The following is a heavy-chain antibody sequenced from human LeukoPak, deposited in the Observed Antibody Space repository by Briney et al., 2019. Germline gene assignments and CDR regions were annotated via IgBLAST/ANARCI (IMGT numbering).Heavy chain of an antibody. V-gene: IGHV1-69*05. J-gene: IGHJ4*02. CDR3: ARGGTLGATRGLDY. CDR1: GGTFSSYA. CDR2: TIPIFGTA. Sequence: GSSVKVSCKASGGTFSSYAISWVRQAPGQGLEWMGGTIPIFGTANYAQKFQGRVTITTDESTSTAYMELSSLRSEDTAVYYCARGGTLGATRGLDYWGQGTLVTVSS. D-gene: IGHD1-26*01.